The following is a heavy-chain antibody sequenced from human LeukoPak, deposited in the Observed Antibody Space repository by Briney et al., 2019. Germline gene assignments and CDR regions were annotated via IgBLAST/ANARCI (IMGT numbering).Heavy chain of an antibody. CDR1: GFTFSSYA. CDR2: ISYDGSNK. D-gene: IGHD2-15*01. J-gene: IGHJ4*02. CDR3: ARGSGDPDFDY. V-gene: IGHV3-30-3*01. Sequence: QPGGSLRLSCAASGFTFSSYAMHWVRQAPGKGLEWVAVISYDGSNKYYADSVKGRFTISRDNSKNTLYLQMNSLRAEDTAVYYCARGSGDPDFDYWGQGTLVTVSS.